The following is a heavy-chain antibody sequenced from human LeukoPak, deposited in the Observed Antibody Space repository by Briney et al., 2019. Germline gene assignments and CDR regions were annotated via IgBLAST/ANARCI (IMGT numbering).Heavy chain of an antibody. V-gene: IGHV4-34*01. J-gene: IGHJ2*01. CDR2: INHSGST. CDR1: GGSFSGYY. CDR3: ARVLIDYAANWYFDL. D-gene: IGHD2-8*01. Sequence: SETLSLTCAVYGGSFSGYYWSWIRQPPGKGLEWIGEINHSGSTNYNPSLKSRVTISVDTSKNQFSLKLSSVTAADTAVYYCARVLIDYAANWYFDLWGRGTLVTVSS.